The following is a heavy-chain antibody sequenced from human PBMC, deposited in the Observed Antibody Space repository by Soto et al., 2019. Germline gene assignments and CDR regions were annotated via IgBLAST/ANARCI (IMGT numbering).Heavy chain of an antibody. J-gene: IGHJ5*02. CDR1: GGSSXSGDYC. V-gene: IGHV4-30-4*01. CDR3: ARVSYYVLFDP. D-gene: IGHD3-3*01. CDR2: IYYSGST. Sequence: ASETLSLTCTFSGGSSXSGDYCLSWIRQPPGKGLEWIGYIYYSGSTYYNPSLKSRVTISVDTSKNQFSLKLSSVTAADTAVYYCARVSYYVLFDPWGQGTLVTVSS.